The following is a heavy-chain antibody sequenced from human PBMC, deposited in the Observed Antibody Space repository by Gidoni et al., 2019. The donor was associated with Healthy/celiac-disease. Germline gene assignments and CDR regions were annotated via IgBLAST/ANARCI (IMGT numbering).Heavy chain of an antibody. V-gene: IGHV3-23*01. J-gene: IGHJ4*02. CDR1: GFTCSSYA. CDR3: ATEDDFWSGYYFDY. Sequence: EVQLLESGGGLVQPGGSLRRSCAASGFTCSSYAMSWVRQAPGKGLEWVSAISGSGGSTYYADSVKGRFTISRDNSKNTLYLQMNSLRAEDTAVYYCATEDDFWSGYYFDYWGQGTLVTVSS. CDR2: ISGSGGST. D-gene: IGHD3-3*01.